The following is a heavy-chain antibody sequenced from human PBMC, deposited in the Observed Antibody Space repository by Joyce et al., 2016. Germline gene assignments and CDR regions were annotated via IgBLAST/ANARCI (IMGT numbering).Heavy chain of an antibody. V-gene: IGHV3-7*04. Sequence: EVQLVESGGGFVLPGGSLRLSCAASGFTSSADWMDWVRQPPGKGLEWVANINPDGSEKYYVDSVKGRFTISRDNAKNTLDLQMISLRVEDTAVYYCARNRGWFTYDIWGQGIKVTVSS. CDR2: INPDGSEK. J-gene: IGHJ3*02. CDR3: ARNRGWFTYDI. CDR1: GFTSSADW. D-gene: IGHD2/OR15-2a*01.